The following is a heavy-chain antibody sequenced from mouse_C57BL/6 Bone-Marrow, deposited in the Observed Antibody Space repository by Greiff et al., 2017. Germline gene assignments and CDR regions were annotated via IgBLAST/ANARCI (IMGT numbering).Heavy chain of an antibody. CDR1: GFTFSDYG. D-gene: IGHD6-2*01. CDR3: GCRSLRRLYFDY. V-gene: IGHV5-17*01. Sequence: EVQGVESGGGLVKPGGSLKLSCAASGFTFSDYGMHWVRQAPEKGLEWVAYISSGSSTIYYADTVKGRFTISRDNAKNTLFLQMTSLRYEDTAKYCGGCRSLRRLYFDYWGQGTTLTVSS. CDR2: ISSGSSTI. J-gene: IGHJ2*01.